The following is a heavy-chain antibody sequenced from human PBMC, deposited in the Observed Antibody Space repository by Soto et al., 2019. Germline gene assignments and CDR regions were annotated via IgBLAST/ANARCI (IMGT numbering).Heavy chain of an antibody. Sequence: GASVKVSCKASGGTFSSYAISWVRQAPGQGLEWMGGIIPIFGTANYAQKFQGRVTITADESTSTAYMELSSLRSEDTAVYYCAADIVVVVAANAGYYYYGMDVWGQGTTVTVPS. J-gene: IGHJ6*02. CDR2: IIPIFGTA. D-gene: IGHD2-15*01. CDR3: AADIVVVVAANAGYYYYGMDV. V-gene: IGHV1-69*13. CDR1: GGTFSSYA.